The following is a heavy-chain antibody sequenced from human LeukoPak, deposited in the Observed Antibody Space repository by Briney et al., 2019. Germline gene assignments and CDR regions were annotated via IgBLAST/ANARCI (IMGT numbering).Heavy chain of an antibody. CDR3: AFPPTPRNYFDY. CDR2: IIPTLDIA. Sequence: SVKVSCKASGGTFSSYAISWVRQAPGQGLEWMGRIIPTLDIANYSQKFQGRVTITTDKATTTTYMELSSLRSEDTAVYYCAFPPTPRNYFDYWGQGTLVTVSS. D-gene: IGHD1-14*01. CDR1: GGTFSSYA. V-gene: IGHV1-69*04. J-gene: IGHJ4*02.